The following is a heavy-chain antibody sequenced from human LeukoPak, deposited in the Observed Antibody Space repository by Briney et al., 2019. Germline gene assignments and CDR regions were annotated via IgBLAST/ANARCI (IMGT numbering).Heavy chain of an antibody. J-gene: IGHJ4*02. D-gene: IGHD5-18*01. Sequence: PGESLKIPCKGSRYSFTNYWIAWVRQMPGKGLEWMGIIHPADADTRYNPSFQGQVTISADKSISTAFLQWSSVKAWDTAMYYCASPVDTSMAFDYWGQGTPVTVSS. CDR2: IHPADADT. CDR3: ASPVDTSMAFDY. CDR1: RYSFTNYW. V-gene: IGHV5-51*01.